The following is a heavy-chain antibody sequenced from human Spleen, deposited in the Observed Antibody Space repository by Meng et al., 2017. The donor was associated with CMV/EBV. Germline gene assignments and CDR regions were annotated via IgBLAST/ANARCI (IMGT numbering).Heavy chain of an antibody. V-gene: IGHV4-34*01. Sequence: SETLSLTCAVYGGSFNGYFWTWIRRPPGRGLEWIGEINHTGSTNYNPSLQSRLTLSVDRSKNQFSLKLSSVTAADTAVYYCARGRDSSGYSLPNYYYYGMDVWGQGTTVTVSS. CDR1: GGSFNGYF. CDR3: ARGRDSSGYSLPNYYYYGMDV. D-gene: IGHD3-22*01. CDR2: INHTGST. J-gene: IGHJ6*02.